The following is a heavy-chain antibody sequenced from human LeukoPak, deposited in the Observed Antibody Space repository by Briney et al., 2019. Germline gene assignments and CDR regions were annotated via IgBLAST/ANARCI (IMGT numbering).Heavy chain of an antibody. CDR3: ARDGHFDN. Sequence: ASVKVSCKASGFTLNDYNMQWLRQAPGQGLEWMGWINPNSGGTNYAQKFQGRVTMTRDTSISTAYMELSRLRSDDTAVYYCARDGHFDNWGQGTLVTVSS. CDR2: INPNSGGT. CDR1: GFTLNDYN. V-gene: IGHV1-2*02. J-gene: IGHJ4*02.